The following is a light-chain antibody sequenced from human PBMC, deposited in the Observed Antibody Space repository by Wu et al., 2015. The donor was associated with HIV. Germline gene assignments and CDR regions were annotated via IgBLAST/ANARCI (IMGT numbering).Light chain of an antibody. CDR3: QQFGTSPEFT. J-gene: IGKJ3*01. CDR2: DAS. Sequence: EIVLTQSPATLSLSPGERATLSCRASQSVSSYLAWYQQKPGQAPRLLIYDASNRATGIPARFSGSGSGTDFTLTISSLEPEDFAVYYCQQFGTSPEFTFGPGTKVDFK. V-gene: IGKV3-11*01. CDR1: QSVSSY.